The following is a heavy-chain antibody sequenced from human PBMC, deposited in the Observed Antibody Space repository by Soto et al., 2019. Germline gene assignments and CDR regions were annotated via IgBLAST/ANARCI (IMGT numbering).Heavy chain of an antibody. V-gene: IGHV4-34*01. CDR1: GGSFSGYY. CDR2: INHSGST. CDR3: ARDKITGLFDY. J-gene: IGHJ4*02. D-gene: IGHD2-8*02. Sequence: QVLLQQCGAVLLTPSETLSLTCAVDGGSFSGYYWTWIRQPPGTGLEWIGEINHSGSTNYNPSLKSRVTISVDTSKNQFSLKLTSVTAADTAVYYCARDKITGLFDYWGQGTLVTVSS.